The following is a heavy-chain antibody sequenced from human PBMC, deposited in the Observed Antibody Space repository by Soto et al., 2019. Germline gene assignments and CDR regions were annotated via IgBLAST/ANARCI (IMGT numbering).Heavy chain of an antibody. CDR2: ISYDGSNK. V-gene: IGHV3-30*18. J-gene: IGHJ5*02. CDR3: AKSASPATISCWFDP. CDR1: GFTFSSYG. D-gene: IGHD5-12*01. Sequence: PGGSLRLSCAASGFTFSSYGMHWVRQAPGKGLEWVAVISYDGSNKYYADSVKGRFTISRDNSKNTLYLQMNSLRAEDTAVYYCAKSASPATISCWFDPWGQGTLVTVSS.